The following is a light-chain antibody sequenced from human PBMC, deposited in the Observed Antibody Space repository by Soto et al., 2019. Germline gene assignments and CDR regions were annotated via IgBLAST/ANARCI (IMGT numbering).Light chain of an antibody. CDR2: AAS. V-gene: IGKV1-39*01. Sequence: DIQMTQSPSSLSASVGDRVTITCRASQSIDNYLNWYQQKPGKAPNLLIYAASTLLSGVPSRFSGRGSGTHFTLTISSLQPEDFATYYCQQSSSSPETFGQGTKVEIK. CDR1: QSIDNY. CDR3: QQSSSSPET. J-gene: IGKJ1*01.